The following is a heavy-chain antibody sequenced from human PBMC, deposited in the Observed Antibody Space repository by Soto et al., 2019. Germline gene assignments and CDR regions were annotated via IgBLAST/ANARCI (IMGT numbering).Heavy chain of an antibody. Sequence: QVQLVQSGAEVKKPGASVKVSFKSSGYNFASYDISWMRQAPGQGIEWMGWISAYNGNTNYAQKLQGRVTMTTDTSTSTAYMELRSLRSDDTAVYYCARDPPPPDYWGQGTLVTVSS. CDR2: ISAYNGNT. CDR1: GYNFASYD. V-gene: IGHV1-18*01. CDR3: ARDPPPPDY. J-gene: IGHJ4*02.